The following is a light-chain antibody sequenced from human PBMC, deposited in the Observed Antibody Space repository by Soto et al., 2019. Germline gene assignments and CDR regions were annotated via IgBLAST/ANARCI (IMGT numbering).Light chain of an antibody. CDR3: SSYTSTSNYV. Sequence: HSVLTKPASVNGAPGQSITISCTGTSSDVGDYNYVSWYQQHPGKAPKLMIYDVSNRPSGVSNRFSGSKSGNTASLTISELQAEDEADYYCSSYTSTSNYVFGTGTKVT. CDR1: SSDVGDYNY. V-gene: IGLV2-14*01. J-gene: IGLJ1*01. CDR2: DVS.